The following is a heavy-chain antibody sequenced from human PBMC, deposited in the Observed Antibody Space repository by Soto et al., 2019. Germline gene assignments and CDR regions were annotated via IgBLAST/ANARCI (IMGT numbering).Heavy chain of an antibody. Sequence: QVQLEQSGAEVKKPGASVKVSCKASGYIFTAYSMHWVRRAPGQGLQWMGVVNPSGGSTNYAQKFQGRITLTRDTSRNTFYMDLSSLTSEDTAVYYCAREEKCSDGICYSEYFQRWGQGTLVTVSS. V-gene: IGHV1-46*01. CDR3: AREEKCSDGICYSEYFQR. CDR2: VNPSGGST. CDR1: GYIFTAYS. D-gene: IGHD2-15*01. J-gene: IGHJ1*01.